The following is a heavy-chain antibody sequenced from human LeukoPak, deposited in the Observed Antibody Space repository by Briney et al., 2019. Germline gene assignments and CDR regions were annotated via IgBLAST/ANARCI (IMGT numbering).Heavy chain of an antibody. Sequence: GASVKVSCTASGYTFTSYGISWVRQAPGQGLEWMGWISAYNGNTNYAQKLQGRVTMTTDTSTSTAYMELRSLRSDDTAVYYCARALHYYDSSGYYYSDYWGQGTLVTVSS. CDR3: ARALHYYDSSGYYYSDY. CDR2: ISAYNGNT. V-gene: IGHV1-18*01. J-gene: IGHJ4*02. CDR1: GYTFTSYG. D-gene: IGHD3-22*01.